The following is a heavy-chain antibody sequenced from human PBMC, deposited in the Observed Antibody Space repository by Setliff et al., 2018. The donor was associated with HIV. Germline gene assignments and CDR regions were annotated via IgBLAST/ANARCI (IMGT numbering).Heavy chain of an antibody. D-gene: IGHD3-3*01. Sequence: SETLSLTCAVYGGSFSGYYWSWVRQPPGKGLEWIGEIHHSGSTYYNPSLKSRVTISLDTSKNQLSLRLTSMTAADTAVYYCARSQPDTIFGVVIFDYWGQGKMVTVSS. CDR3: ARSQPDTIFGVVIFDY. J-gene: IGHJ4*02. V-gene: IGHV4-34*01. CDR2: IHHSGST. CDR1: GGSFSGYY.